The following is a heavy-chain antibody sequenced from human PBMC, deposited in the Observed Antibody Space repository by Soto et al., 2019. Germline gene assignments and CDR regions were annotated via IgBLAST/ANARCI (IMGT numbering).Heavy chain of an antibody. CDR3: ARDLAVAGRFDC. V-gene: IGHV1-18*01. Sequence: QVQLVQSGAEVKKPGASVKVSCKASGYTFTNYAFSWVRQAPGQGLEWMGWISAYNGNTNYPQKLQGRVTMTTDTPASTAYMELRSLRSDDTAVYYCARDLAVAGRFDCWGQGTLVTVSS. D-gene: IGHD6-13*01. J-gene: IGHJ4*02. CDR1: GYTFTNYA. CDR2: ISAYNGNT.